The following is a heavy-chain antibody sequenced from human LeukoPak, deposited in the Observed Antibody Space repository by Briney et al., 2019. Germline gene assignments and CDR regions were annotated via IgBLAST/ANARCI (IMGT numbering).Heavy chain of an antibody. Sequence: ASVKVSCKASGYTFTGYYMHWVRQAPVQGLEWMGWINPDSGGTNYAQKFQGRVTMTRDTSISTVYMDLSMLRSDDTAIYYCVREARAGNWFDPWGQGTLVIVSS. J-gene: IGHJ5*02. CDR1: GYTFTGYY. CDR3: VREARAGNWFDP. V-gene: IGHV1-2*02. CDR2: INPDSGGT.